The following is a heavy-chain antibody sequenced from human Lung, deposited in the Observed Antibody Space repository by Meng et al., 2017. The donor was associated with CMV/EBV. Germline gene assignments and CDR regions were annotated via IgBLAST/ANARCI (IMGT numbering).Heavy chain of an antibody. D-gene: IGHD6-13*01. CDR3: ARAGQQLVSYYYYYYGMDV. V-gene: IGHV4-34*01. CDR2: INHSGST. Sequence: GSLRLSCAVYGGSFSGYYWSWIRQPPGKGLEWIGEINHSGSTNYNPSLKSRVTISVDTSKNQFSLKLSSVTAADTAVYYCARAGQQLVSYYYYYYGMDVWGQGTTVTVSS. J-gene: IGHJ6*02. CDR1: GGSFSGYY.